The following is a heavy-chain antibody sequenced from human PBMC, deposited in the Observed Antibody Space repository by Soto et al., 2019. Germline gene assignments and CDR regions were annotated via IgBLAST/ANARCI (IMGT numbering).Heavy chain of an antibody. D-gene: IGHD3-16*01. V-gene: IGHV4-59*01. Sequence: SETLSLTCTVSGGSISSYYWSWIRQPPGKGLEWIGYIYYSGSTNYNPSLKSRVTISVDTSKNQFSLKLSSVTAADTAVYYCARGLARESVYYMDVWGKGTTVTVSS. CDR3: ARGLARESVYYMDV. J-gene: IGHJ6*03. CDR1: GGSISSYY. CDR2: IYYSGST.